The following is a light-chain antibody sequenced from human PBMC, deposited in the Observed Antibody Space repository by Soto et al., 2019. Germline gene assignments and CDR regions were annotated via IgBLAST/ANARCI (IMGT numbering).Light chain of an antibody. CDR1: SSDVGAYNY. V-gene: IGLV2-8*01. J-gene: IGLJ2*01. CDR2: EVS. CDR3: SSYAGSNSVV. Sequence: QSVLTQPPSASGSPGQSVTISCTGTSSDVGAYNYVSWYQQHPGKAPKFMIYEVSKRPSGVPDRFSGSKSGNTASLTVSGLQAEDEADYYCSSYAGSNSVVFGGGTQLTVL.